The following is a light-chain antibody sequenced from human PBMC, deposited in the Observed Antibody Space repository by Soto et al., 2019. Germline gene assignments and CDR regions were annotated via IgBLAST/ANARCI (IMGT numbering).Light chain of an antibody. J-gene: IGLJ2*01. CDR1: SSNIGAGYD. V-gene: IGLV1-40*01. CDR2: GNS. CDR3: QSYDSSLSGVV. Sequence: HSVLTQPPSVSGAPGQRVTISCTGSSSNIGAGYDVHWYQQLPGTAPKLLIYGNSNRPSGVPDRFSGSKSGTSASLAITGLQAEDEADDYCQSYDSSLSGVVFGGGTKLTVL.